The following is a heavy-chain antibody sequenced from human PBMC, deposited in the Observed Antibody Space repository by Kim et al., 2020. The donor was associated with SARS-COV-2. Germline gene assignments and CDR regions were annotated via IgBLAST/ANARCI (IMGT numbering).Heavy chain of an antibody. J-gene: IGHJ5*02. CDR1: GYTFTSYG. Sequence: ASVKVSCKASGYTFTSYGISWVRQAPGQGLEWMGWISAYNGNTNYAQKLQGRVTMTTDTSTSTAYMELRSLRSDDTAVYYCARVRPLSSSWYGMHSGGVNWFDPWGQGTLVTVSS. D-gene: IGHD6-13*01. CDR2: ISAYNGNT. CDR3: ARVRPLSSSWYGMHSGGVNWFDP. V-gene: IGHV1-18*01.